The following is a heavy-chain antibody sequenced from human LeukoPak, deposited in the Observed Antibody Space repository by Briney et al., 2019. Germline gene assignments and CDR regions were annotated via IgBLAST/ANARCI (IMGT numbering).Heavy chain of an antibody. V-gene: IGHV3-73*01. CDR2: MDKETNLYAT. Sequence: PGGSLKLSCVASGFTFSDSAIHWVRQSSGKGLEWIGHMDKETNLYATALAASVKGRFTVSRDDSKNTAYLHMNSLKTEDTALYYCTRDSGTYNWFYPWGQGTLGTVSS. CDR1: GFTFSDSA. J-gene: IGHJ5*02. D-gene: IGHD1-26*01. CDR3: TRDSGTYNWFYP.